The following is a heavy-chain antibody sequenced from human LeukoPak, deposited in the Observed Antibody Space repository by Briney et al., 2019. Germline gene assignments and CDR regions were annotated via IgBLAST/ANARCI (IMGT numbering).Heavy chain of an antibody. Sequence: GGSLRLSCAASGFTFDDYALHWVRQGPEKGLEWVSLISGDGGRTSYAGSVKGRFTVSRDNSKNSLFLQMHSLRTEDTAFYYCVKDIIPQSTAGEGFDYWGQGTLVTVSS. J-gene: IGHJ4*02. CDR2: ISGDGGRT. CDR1: GFTFDDYA. CDR3: VKDIIPQSTAGEGFDY. D-gene: IGHD6-13*01. V-gene: IGHV3-43*02.